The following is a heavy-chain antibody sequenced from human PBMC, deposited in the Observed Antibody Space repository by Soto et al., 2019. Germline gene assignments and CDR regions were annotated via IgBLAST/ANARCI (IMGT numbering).Heavy chain of an antibody. CDR2: IIPMTGTP. V-gene: IGHV1-69*13. CDR3: ARGPILPGATSWLDP. D-gene: IGHD2-2*01. CDR1: GGIFSSFA. J-gene: IGHJ5*02. Sequence: SVKVSCKASGGIFSSFAVSWVRQAPGQGLEWMGGIIPMTGTPNYAQEFQGRVTMTADGSTSTAYLVLSSLRSEDTAVYYCARGPILPGATSWLDPWGQGTVVTVSS.